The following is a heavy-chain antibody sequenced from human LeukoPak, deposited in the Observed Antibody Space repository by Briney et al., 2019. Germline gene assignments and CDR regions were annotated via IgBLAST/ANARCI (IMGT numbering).Heavy chain of an antibody. Sequence: PSQTLSLTCTVSGGSISSGGYYWNWIRQHPGKGLEWIGYIYYSGSTYYNPSLKSRVTISLDTSKSQFSLKLSSVTAADTAVYYCASRKLWWWNAFDIWDQGTMVTVSS. CDR3: ASRKLWWWNAFDI. CDR1: GGSISSGGYY. D-gene: IGHD2-21*01. CDR2: IYYSGST. V-gene: IGHV4-31*03. J-gene: IGHJ3*02.